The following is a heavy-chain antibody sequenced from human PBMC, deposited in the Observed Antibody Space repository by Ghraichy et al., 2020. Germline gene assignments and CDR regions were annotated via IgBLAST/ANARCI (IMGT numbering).Heavy chain of an antibody. CDR1: GLTFSSHD. J-gene: IGHJ6*02. CDR3: ASVTWLPSAV. V-gene: IGHV3-23*01. CDR2: IDRGGANT. Sequence: GGSLRLSCAASGLTFSSHDLSWVRQAPGKGLEWISGIDRGGANTFYAQSVKGRFTISRDNSKNTLFLQMTSLRAEDTAVYFCASVTWLPSAVWGQGTTVIVSS. D-gene: IGHD4-11*01.